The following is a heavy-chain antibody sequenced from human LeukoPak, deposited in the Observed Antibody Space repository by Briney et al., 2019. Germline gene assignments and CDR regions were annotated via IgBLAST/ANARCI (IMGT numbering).Heavy chain of an antibody. CDR1: GFTDSSNC. CDR3: ARDSPRTGGGGSHFDY. CDR2: ICSGGST. D-gene: IGHD1-1*01. Sequence: GGSLRLSCAASGFTDSSNCVNWVRQAPGKGLKWVSVICSGGSTNYADSVKGRFTISRDNSKNTLYLQMNSLRAEDTAVYYCARDSPRTGGGGSHFDYWGQGTLVTVSS. J-gene: IGHJ4*02. V-gene: IGHV3-66*01.